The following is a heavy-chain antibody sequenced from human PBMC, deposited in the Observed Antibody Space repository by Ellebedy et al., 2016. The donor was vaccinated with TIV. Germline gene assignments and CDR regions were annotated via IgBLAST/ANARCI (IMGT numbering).Heavy chain of an antibody. CDR3: ARGDTTPTWRSEFGY. CDR1: GYTFTSYY. CDR2: INPSGGST. V-gene: IGHV1-46*01. D-gene: IGHD3-16*01. Sequence: ASVKVSCXASGYTFTSYYMHWVRQAPGQGLEWMGIINPSGGSTSYAQKFQGRVTMTRDTSTSTVYMELSSLRSEDTAVYYCARGDTTPTWRSEFGYWGQGTLVTVSS. J-gene: IGHJ4*02.